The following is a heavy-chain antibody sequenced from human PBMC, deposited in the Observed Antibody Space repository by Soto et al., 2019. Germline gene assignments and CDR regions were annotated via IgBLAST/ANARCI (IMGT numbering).Heavy chain of an antibody. J-gene: IGHJ5*02. CDR3: ARHHGPTTSENGFDP. D-gene: IGHD5-12*01. CDR2: ISTYSCDT. Sequence: QVHLVQSGVEVKTPGASVKVSCQASGYTFFTYDISWVRQAPGQGLEWMGWISTYSCDTKNAQKFQGRVTMTTDTSTATAYLELRSVRSDDTAVYYCARHHGPTTSENGFDPWGQGTLVTVSS. CDR1: GYTFFTYD. V-gene: IGHV1-18*01.